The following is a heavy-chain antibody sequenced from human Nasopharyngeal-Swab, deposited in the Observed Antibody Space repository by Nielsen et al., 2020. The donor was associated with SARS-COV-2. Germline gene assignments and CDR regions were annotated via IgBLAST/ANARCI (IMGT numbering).Heavy chain of an antibody. Sequence: SETLSLTCTVSGGSISSYYWSWIRQPPGKGLEWIGYIYYSGSTNYNPSLKSRVTMSVDTSKNQFSLKLSSVTAADTAVYYCARESLHYYGSGSYYNVLDYWGQGTLVTVSS. CDR1: GGSISSYY. CDR2: IYYSGST. D-gene: IGHD3-10*01. CDR3: ARESLHYYGSGSYYNVLDY. V-gene: IGHV4-59*12. J-gene: IGHJ4*02.